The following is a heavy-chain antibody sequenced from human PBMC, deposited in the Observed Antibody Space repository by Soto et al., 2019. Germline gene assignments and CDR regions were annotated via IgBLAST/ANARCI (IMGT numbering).Heavy chain of an antibody. CDR3: ARGAIMITFGGVIVMEPLDY. V-gene: IGHV1-2*04. D-gene: IGHD3-16*02. CDR1: GYTFTGYY. CDR2: INPNSGGT. Sequence: QVQLVQSGAEVKKPGASVKVSCKASGYTFTGYYMHWVRQAPGQGLEWMGWINPNSGGTNYAQKFQGWVTMTRDTSISTAYMELSRLRSDDTAVYYCARGAIMITFGGVIVMEPLDYWGQGTLVTVSS. J-gene: IGHJ4*02.